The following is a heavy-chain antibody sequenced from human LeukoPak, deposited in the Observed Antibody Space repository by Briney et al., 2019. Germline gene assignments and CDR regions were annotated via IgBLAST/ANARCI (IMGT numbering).Heavy chain of an antibody. CDR3: ARQLNCSGGSCYSGAFDI. Sequence: PSETLSLTCAVSGYSISSGYYWGWIRQAPGQGLEWIGSIYHSGSTYYNPSLKSRVTISVDTSKNQFSLKLSSVTAADTAVYYCARQLNCSGGSCYSGAFDIGGQGTMGTVSS. CDR1: GYSISSGYY. V-gene: IGHV4-38-2*01. CDR2: IYHSGST. J-gene: IGHJ3*02. D-gene: IGHD2-15*01.